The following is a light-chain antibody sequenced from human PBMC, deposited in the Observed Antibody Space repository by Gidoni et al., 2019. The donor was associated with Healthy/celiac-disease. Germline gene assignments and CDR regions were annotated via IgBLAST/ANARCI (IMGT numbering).Light chain of an antibody. CDR3: AAWDDSLNGLV. Sequence: QSALTQPPSASGTPGQRVTIACSGSSSNIGSNTVNWYQQLPGTAPKRLIYSNNQRPSGVPDRFSGSESGTSASLAISGLQSEYEADYYCAAWDDSLNGLVFGTGTKVTVL. J-gene: IGLJ1*01. CDR2: SNN. CDR1: SSNIGSNT. V-gene: IGLV1-44*01.